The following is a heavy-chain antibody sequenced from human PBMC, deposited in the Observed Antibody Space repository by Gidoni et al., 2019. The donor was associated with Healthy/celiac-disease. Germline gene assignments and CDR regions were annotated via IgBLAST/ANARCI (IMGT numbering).Heavy chain of an antibody. V-gene: IGHV3-21*01. D-gene: IGHD3-22*01. CDR2: ISSSSSYI. CDR1: GVTFSSYS. J-gene: IGHJ4*02. Sequence: EVQLVESGGGLVKPGGSRRISCAASGVTFSSYSMNWVRQAPGKGLEWVSSISSSSSYIYYADSVKGRFTISRDNAKNSLYLQMNSLRAEDTAVYYCARDGSGYYDSSGYYGYFDYWGQGTLVTVSS. CDR3: ARDGSGYYDSSGYYGYFDY.